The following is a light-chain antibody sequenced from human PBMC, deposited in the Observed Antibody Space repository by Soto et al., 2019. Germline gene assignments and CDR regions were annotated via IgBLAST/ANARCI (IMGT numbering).Light chain of an antibody. CDR3: QKYNSAPLT. J-gene: IGKJ4*01. V-gene: IGKV1-5*01. CDR2: DAY. CDR1: QSITRG. Sequence: EIRMTQSASNLSASIGDGVNMXCRASQSITRGLAWYQQKPGKAPKLLIYDAYSLEGGGPSRFSGSGSVTDFTRTISSLQPEDVATYYGQKYNSAPLTFGGGTKVDIK.